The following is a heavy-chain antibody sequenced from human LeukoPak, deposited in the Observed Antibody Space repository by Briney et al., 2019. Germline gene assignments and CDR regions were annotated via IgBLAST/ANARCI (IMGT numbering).Heavy chain of an antibody. Sequence: GGSLRLSCAASGFTVNSNYVSWVRQAPGKGLEWVSSIGTSSNNIYYTDSVKGRFTISRDNAKNSLYLQVDSLRVEDTAVYFCASGTVGNYALDYWGQGTLVTVSS. CDR3: ASGTVGNYALDY. CDR2: IGTSSNNI. V-gene: IGHV3-21*01. CDR1: GFTVNSNY. J-gene: IGHJ4*02. D-gene: IGHD1-7*01.